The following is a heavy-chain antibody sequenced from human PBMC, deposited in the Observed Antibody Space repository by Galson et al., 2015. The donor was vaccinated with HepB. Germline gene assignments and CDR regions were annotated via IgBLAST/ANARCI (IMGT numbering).Heavy chain of an antibody. CDR1: GGTFSSYA. J-gene: IGHJ6*02. D-gene: IGHD2-2*01. CDR3: ARYHIVVARRGMDV. V-gene: IGHV1-69*06. Sequence: SVEVSCKASGGTFSSYAISWVRQAPGQGLEWMGGIIPIFGTANYAQKFQGRVTITADKSTSTAYMELSSLRSEDTAVYYCARYHIVVARRGMDVRGQGTTVTVSS. CDR2: IIPIFGTA.